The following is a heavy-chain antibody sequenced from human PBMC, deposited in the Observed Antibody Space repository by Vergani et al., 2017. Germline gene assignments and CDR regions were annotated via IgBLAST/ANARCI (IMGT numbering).Heavy chain of an antibody. V-gene: IGHV3-9*01. J-gene: IGHJ4*02. CDR2: ISWNSGSI. CDR1: GFTFDDYA. Sequence: EVQLVESGGGLVQPGRSLRLSCAASGFTFDDYAMHWVRQAPGKGLEWVSGISWNSGSIGYADSVKGRFTISRDNAQNSLYLQMNSLRAEDTALYYCAKGITMVRGLPDYWGQGTLVTVSS. CDR3: AKGITMVRGLPDY. D-gene: IGHD3-10*01.